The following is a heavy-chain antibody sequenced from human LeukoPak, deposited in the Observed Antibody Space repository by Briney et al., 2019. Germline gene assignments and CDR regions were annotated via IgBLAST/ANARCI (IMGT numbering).Heavy chain of an antibody. CDR3: PRGEVAVAGTDSDY. Sequence: PSETLSLTCAVYGGSFSGYYWSWIRHPPGKGLEWIWEINHSGSTNYNPSLKSRVTISVDTSKNQFSLKLSSATAAVTAVSYCPRGEVAVAGTDSDYWGHGTLVTVSS. J-gene: IGHJ4*01. CDR2: INHSGST. CDR1: GGSFSGYY. D-gene: IGHD6-19*01. V-gene: IGHV4-34*01.